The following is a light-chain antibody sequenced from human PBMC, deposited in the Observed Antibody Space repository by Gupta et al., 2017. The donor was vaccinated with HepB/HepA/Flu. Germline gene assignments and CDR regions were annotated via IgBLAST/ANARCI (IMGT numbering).Light chain of an antibody. V-gene: IGKV4-1*01. CDR3: QQEVSTPYT. CDR1: QSLLYNTNNRNY. J-gene: IGKJ2*01. CDR2: WAT. Sequence: DIVMTQSPDSLAVSLGERATINCKSSQSLLYNTNNRNYLAWYQQKAGQPPKLLIYWATTRESGVPDRFSGGGSGTDFTLTITNLQAEDVAIYYCQQEVSTPYTFDQGTKMEIE.